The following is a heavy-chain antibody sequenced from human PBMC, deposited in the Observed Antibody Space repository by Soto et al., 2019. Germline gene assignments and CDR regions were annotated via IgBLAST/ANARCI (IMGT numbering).Heavy chain of an antibody. J-gene: IGHJ5*02. V-gene: IGHV3-23*01. D-gene: IGHD1-7*01. CDR3: AKLRRGTTGTEGFDP. CDR1: GVTFSSDA. CDR2: ISNSGGTT. Sequence: EAQLLESGGGLAHQGGSLTLSCAASGVTFSSDAMTWVRQAPGKGLEWLSTISNSGGTTHYADSVKGRFTVSRDNFKSTPYLLMNSLRAEDSAVYYCAKLRRGTTGTEGFDPWGQGTLVTVSS.